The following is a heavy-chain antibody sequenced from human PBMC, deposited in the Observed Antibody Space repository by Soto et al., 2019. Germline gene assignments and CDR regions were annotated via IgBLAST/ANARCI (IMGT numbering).Heavy chain of an antibody. CDR2: ITGSTGDT. J-gene: IGHJ4*02. Sequence: QVQLVQSGAEMKKPGASVKVSCKASGFTFTNYGISWVRQAPGQGFEWMGWITGSTGDTNYAQKFQDRLAMTTDTSADTAYMELRSLRGDDTAVYYCARDKVGTAADFWGQGTLVTVSS. V-gene: IGHV1-18*01. CDR3: ARDKVGTAADF. D-gene: IGHD2-15*01. CDR1: GFTFTNYG.